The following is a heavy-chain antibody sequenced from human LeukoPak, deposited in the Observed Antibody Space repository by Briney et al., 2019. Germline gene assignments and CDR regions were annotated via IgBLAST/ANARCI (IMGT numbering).Heavy chain of an antibody. J-gene: IGHJ3*02. CDR1: GGSISSYY. CDR3: ARAVVPAAVVSFGI. D-gene: IGHD2-2*01. Sequence: PSETLSLTCTVSGGSISSYYWSWIRQPPGKGLEWIGYIYYSGSTNYNPSLKSRVTISVDTSKNQFSLKLSSVTAADTAVYYCARAVVPAAVVSFGIWGQGTMVTVSS. V-gene: IGHV4-59*01. CDR2: IYYSGST.